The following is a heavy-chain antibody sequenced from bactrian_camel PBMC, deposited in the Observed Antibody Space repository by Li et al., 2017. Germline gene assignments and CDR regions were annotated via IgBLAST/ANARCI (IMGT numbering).Heavy chain of an antibody. CDR2: LGIDGGNT. Sequence: VQLVESGGGLVQPGGSLRLSCAASGFSFNTLNTYHVSWIRQAPGKGLEWVSGLGIDGGNTYYADSVKGRFTISRDVTKNTLYLVLNSLKTEDTAICYCATLSPGVANYWSQGTQVTVS. J-gene: IGHJ4*01. D-gene: IGHD7*01. CDR1: GFSFNTLNTYH. V-gene: IGHV3S40*01. CDR3: ATLSPGVANY.